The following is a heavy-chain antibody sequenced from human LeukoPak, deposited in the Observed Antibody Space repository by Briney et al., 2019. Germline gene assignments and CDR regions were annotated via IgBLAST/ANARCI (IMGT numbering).Heavy chain of an antibody. CDR2: INHSGST. CDR3: ARGYDFWSGYYVYNWFDP. J-gene: IGHJ5*02. CDR1: GGSFSGYY. V-gene: IGHV4-34*01. Sequence: SETLSLTCAVYGGSFSGYYWSWIRQPPGKGLEWIGEINHSGSTNYNPSLKSRVIISVDTSKNQFSLKLSSVTAADTAVYYCARGYDFWSGYYVYNWFDPWGQGTLVTVSS. D-gene: IGHD3-3*01.